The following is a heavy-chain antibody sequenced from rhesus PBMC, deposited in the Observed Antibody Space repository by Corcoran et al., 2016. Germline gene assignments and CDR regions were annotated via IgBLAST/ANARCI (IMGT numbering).Heavy chain of an antibody. D-gene: IGHD5-24*01. J-gene: IGHJ4*01. CDR2: IYGNSKST. V-gene: IGHV4S9*01. CDR1: GGSISARYY. CDR3: ARINSGYSDYFDY. Sequence: QVQLQESGPGLVKPSETLSLTCAVSGGSISARYYWYWIPQPPGRGVEWIGNIYGNSKSTDYQHPLERRVTITTDTATNQFFLKLSSVTAADTAVYYCARINSGYSDYFDYWGQGVLVTVSS.